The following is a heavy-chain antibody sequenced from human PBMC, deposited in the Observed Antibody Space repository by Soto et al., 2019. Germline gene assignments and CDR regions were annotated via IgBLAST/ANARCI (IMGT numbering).Heavy chain of an antibody. D-gene: IGHD2-15*01. Sequence: QVQLVQSGDELKKPGASVKVSCKASDYTFNSYGISWVRKAPGQGLEWMGWLSGDNGDIKYAQKFQGRVTMTTDISTSTVYMELRSLSSDDTAVYFCAGSRGFGFDFWGQRTLVTVSS. CDR2: LSGDNGDI. V-gene: IGHV1-18*01. J-gene: IGHJ4*02. CDR3: AGSRGFGFDF. CDR1: DYTFNSYG.